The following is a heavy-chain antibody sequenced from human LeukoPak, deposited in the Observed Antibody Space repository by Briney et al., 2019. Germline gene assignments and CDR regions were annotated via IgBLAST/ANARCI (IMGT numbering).Heavy chain of an antibody. CDR3: AKGGYSYGTADY. Sequence: PGRSLRLSCAASGFTFDDYAMHWVRQAPGKGLEWVAAISSDGRNKYYLDSVKGRFTISRDNSKNTLYLQMNSLRAEDTGVYYCAKGGYSYGTADYWGQGTLVTVSS. CDR2: ISSDGRNK. CDR1: GFTFDDYA. D-gene: IGHD5-18*01. J-gene: IGHJ4*02. V-gene: IGHV3-30*18.